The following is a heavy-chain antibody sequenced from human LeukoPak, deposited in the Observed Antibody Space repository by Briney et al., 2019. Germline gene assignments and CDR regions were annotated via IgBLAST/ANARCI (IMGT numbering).Heavy chain of an antibody. Sequence: PGRSLRLSCAASGFTFSDYYMSWIRQAPGKGLEWVSYISSSGSTIYYADSVKGRFTISRDNAKNSLYLQMNSLRAEDTAVYYCARQDYYDSSSYPNWGQGTLVTVSS. D-gene: IGHD3-22*01. CDR2: ISSSGSTI. V-gene: IGHV3-11*01. J-gene: IGHJ4*02. CDR3: ARQDYYDSSSYPN. CDR1: GFTFSDYY.